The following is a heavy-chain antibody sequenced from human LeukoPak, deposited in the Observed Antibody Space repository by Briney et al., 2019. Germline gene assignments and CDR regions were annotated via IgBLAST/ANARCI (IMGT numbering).Heavy chain of an antibody. J-gene: IGHJ4*02. V-gene: IGHV3-23*01. CDR2: ISGSGVST. CDR3: AKDSFSSR. Sequence: GGSLRPSCAASGSTFSSDSMNWVRQAPGKGLEWVSSISGSGVSTFYTDSVKGRFTISRDNSKNTLYLHMNSLSAEDTAVYYCAKDSFSSRWGQGTLVTVSS. D-gene: IGHD2-2*01. CDR1: GSTFSSDS.